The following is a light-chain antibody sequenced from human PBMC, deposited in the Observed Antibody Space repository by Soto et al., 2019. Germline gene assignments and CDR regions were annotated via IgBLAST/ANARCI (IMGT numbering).Light chain of an antibody. J-gene: IGLJ1*01. CDR3: CSYAGSSTPYV. CDR1: SSDVGSYNL. Sequence: QSALTQPASVSGSPGQSITISCTGTSSDVGSYNLVSWYQPHPGKAPKLMIYEGSKRPSGVSNRFSGSKSGNTASLTISGRQAEDEGDYYCCSYAGSSTPYVSGTGTKLTVL. CDR2: EGS. V-gene: IGLV2-23*01.